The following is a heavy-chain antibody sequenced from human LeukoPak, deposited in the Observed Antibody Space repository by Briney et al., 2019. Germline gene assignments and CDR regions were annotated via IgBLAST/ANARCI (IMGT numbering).Heavy chain of an antibody. D-gene: IGHD2-15*01. CDR2: IYYSGST. CDR1: GGSISSGGYY. CDR3: ARGSKGGYCSGGSCLAFDI. V-gene: IGHV4-31*03. Sequence: TSETLSLTCTVSGGSISSGGYYWSWIRQHPGKGLEWIGYIYYSGSTYYNPSLKSRVTISVDTSKHQFSLKLSSVAAAEAAVYYCARGSKGGYCSGGSCLAFDIWGQGTMVTVSS. J-gene: IGHJ3*02.